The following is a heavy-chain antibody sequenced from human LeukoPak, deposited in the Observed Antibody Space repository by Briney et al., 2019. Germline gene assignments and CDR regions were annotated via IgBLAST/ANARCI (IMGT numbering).Heavy chain of an antibody. Sequence: PGGSLRLSCAASGFSFSNYAMSWVRQALGKGLEWVSVISGSGGSTDYADSVKGRFTISRDNSKSTVYLRMNSLRAEDTAVYYCAKDIRCSTTSCYRGSEYWGQGTLVTVSS. J-gene: IGHJ4*02. CDR1: GFSFSNYA. D-gene: IGHD2-2*01. CDR2: ISGSGGST. CDR3: AKDIRCSTTSCYRGSEY. V-gene: IGHV3-23*01.